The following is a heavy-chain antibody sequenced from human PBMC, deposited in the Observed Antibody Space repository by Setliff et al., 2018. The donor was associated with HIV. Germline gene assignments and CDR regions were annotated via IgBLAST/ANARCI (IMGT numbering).Heavy chain of an antibody. CDR1: GFTFSNSW. CDR3: AREVLRGGDDAFGL. Sequence: PGGSLRLSCAASGFTFSNSWMTWVRQAPGKGLEWVSYISSSGSTIYYADSVRGRFTISGDYAKNSVYLQMNSLRVEDSAVYYCAREVLRGGDDAFGLWGRGTVVTVSS. D-gene: IGHD3-10*01. V-gene: IGHV3-48*04. J-gene: IGHJ3*01. CDR2: ISSSGSTI.